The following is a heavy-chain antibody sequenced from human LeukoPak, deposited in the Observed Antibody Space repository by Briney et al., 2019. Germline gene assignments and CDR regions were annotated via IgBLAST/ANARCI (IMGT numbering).Heavy chain of an antibody. CDR3: AKDSEGGSYRPRQFDY. V-gene: IGHV3-23*01. CDR2: ISASGNT. CDR1: GFTFSTYG. Sequence: GGSLRLSCAASGFTFSTYGMGWVRQAPGKGLEWVSVISASGNTYHADSVKGRFTISRDISKNTLYLQMNSLRVEDTAVYYCAKDSEGGSYRPRQFDYWGQEPWSPSPQ. J-gene: IGHJ4*01. D-gene: IGHD3-16*02.